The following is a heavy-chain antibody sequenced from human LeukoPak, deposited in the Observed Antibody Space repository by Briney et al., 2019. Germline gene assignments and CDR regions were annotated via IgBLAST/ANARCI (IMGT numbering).Heavy chain of an antibody. CDR2: INHSGST. D-gene: IGHD3-22*01. V-gene: IGHV4-34*01. CDR3: ATTSYYYDSPDY. Sequence: SETLSLTCAVYGFSFSGYYRSWIRQPPRKGLEWIGEINHSGSTNYNPSLKSRVTISVDTSKNQFSLKLSSVTAADTAVYYCATTSYYYDSPDYWGQGTLVTVSS. J-gene: IGHJ4*02. CDR1: GFSFSGYY.